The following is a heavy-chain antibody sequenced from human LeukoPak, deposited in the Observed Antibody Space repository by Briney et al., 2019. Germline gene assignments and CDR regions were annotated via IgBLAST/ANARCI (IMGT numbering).Heavy chain of an antibody. CDR3: ARSLWRVGATTLSSY. Sequence: SVKVSCKASGGTFSSYAISWVRQAPGQGLEWMGGIIPIFGTANYAQKLQGRVTITADESTSTAYMELSSLRSDDTAVYYCARSLWRVGATTLSSYWGQGTLVTVSS. J-gene: IGHJ4*02. CDR2: IIPIFGTA. V-gene: IGHV1-69*13. CDR1: GGTFSSYA. D-gene: IGHD1-26*01.